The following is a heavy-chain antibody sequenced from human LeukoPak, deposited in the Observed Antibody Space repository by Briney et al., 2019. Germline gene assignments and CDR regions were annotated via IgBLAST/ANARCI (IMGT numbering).Heavy chain of an antibody. CDR2: MYYSGST. D-gene: IGHD6-13*01. CDR3: ATTAAAGTRLAWFDP. V-gene: IGHV4-39*07. CDR1: DGSISSSTYY. J-gene: IGHJ5*02. Sequence: SETLSLTCTVSDGSISSSTYYWGWIRQPPGKGLEWIGSMYYSGSTHYNPSLKSRVAISVDTSKNQFSLKLNSVTAADTAVYYCATTAAAGTRLAWFDPWGQGTLVTVSS.